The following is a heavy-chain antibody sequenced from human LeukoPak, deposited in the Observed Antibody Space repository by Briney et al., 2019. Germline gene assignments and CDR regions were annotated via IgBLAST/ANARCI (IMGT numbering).Heavy chain of an antibody. D-gene: IGHD3-10*01. J-gene: IGHJ4*02. CDR3: ARVGGGALWFGELLFVDMVHFDY. Sequence: PSETLSLTCTVSGGSISSYYWSWIRQPPGKGLEWIGYIYYSGSTNYNPSLKSRVTISVDTSKNQFSLKLSSVTAADTAVYYCARVGGGALWFGELLFVDMVHFDYWGQGTLVTVSS. CDR2: IYYSGST. V-gene: IGHV4-59*01. CDR1: GGSISSYY.